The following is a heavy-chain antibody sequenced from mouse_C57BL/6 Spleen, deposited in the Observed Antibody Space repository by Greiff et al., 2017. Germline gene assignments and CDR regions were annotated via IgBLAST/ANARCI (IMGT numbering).Heavy chain of an antibody. CDR3: VPFYYDSGPGYAMDY. CDR1: GYAFTSYG. V-gene: IGHV1-81*01. J-gene: IGHJ4*01. CDR2: IYPGGGNT. Sequence: VQLQQSGAELARPGASVKLSCKASGYAFTSYGISWVKQRTGQGLEWIGEIYPGGGNTYYNEKFKGKATLTADKSSSTAYMEISSLTLASSAVYVCVPFYYDSGPGYAMDYWGQGTSVTVSS. D-gene: IGHD2-4*01.